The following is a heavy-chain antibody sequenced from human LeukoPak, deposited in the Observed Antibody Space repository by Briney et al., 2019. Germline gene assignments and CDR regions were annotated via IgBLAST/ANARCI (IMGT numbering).Heavy chain of an antibody. J-gene: IGHJ6*03. CDR1: GFTFSSYW. V-gene: IGHV3-7*01. Sequence: GGSLRLSCAASGFTFSSYWMSWVRQAPGKGLEWVANIKQDGSEKYYVDSVKGRFTISRDNAKNSLYLQMNSLRAEDTAVYYCARDVRLWFGEGYYYYMDVWGKGTTVTVSS. CDR2: IKQDGSEK. D-gene: IGHD3-10*01. CDR3: ARDVRLWFGEGYYYYMDV.